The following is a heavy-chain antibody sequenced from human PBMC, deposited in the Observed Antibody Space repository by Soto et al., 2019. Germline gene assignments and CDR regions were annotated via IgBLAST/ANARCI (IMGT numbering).Heavy chain of an antibody. V-gene: IGHV3-72*01. Sequence: EVQLVESGGGLVQPGGSLRLSCAASGFTFSDHYMEWVRQAPGKGLEWVGRIRNKANSYTTEYGASVKGRFTISRADSKNSRSLQMNRLKPEDTAVYYCASAWLGELTYFDYWGQGTLVTVSS. D-gene: IGHD3-10*01. CDR1: GFTFSDHY. J-gene: IGHJ4*02. CDR2: IRNKANSYTT. CDR3: ASAWLGELTYFDY.